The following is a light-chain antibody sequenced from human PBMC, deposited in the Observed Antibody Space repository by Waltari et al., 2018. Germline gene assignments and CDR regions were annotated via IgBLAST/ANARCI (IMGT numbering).Light chain of an antibody. CDR2: LGS. CDR3: MQALQTPFT. CDR1: ESLLHNNRYNY. Sequence: DIVMTQSPLSLPVTPGEPASISCRSSESLLHNNRYNYLAWYLQKPGQSPHLLFYLGSIRASGVPDRFSASISGTDFTLKISRVEAEDVGVYYCMQALQTPFTFGPGTK. V-gene: IGKV2-28*01. J-gene: IGKJ3*01.